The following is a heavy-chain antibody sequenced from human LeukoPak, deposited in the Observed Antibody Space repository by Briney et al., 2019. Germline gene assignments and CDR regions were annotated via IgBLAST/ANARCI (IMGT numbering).Heavy chain of an antibody. J-gene: IGHJ4*02. Sequence: GRSLRLSCAASGLTFSSYAMHWVRQAPGKGLEWVAVISYDGSNKYYADSVKGRFTISRDNSKNTLYLQMNSLRAEDTAVYYCARDRSSNEYYFDYWGQGTLVTVSS. CDR2: ISYDGSNK. D-gene: IGHD2-2*01. CDR1: GLTFSSYA. CDR3: ARDRSSNEYYFDY. V-gene: IGHV3-30-3*01.